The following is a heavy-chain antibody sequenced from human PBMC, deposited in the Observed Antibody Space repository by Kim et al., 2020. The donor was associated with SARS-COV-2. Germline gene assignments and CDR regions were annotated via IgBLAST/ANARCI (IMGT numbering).Heavy chain of an antibody. Sequence: PSLKRRVTISVDTSKNQFSLKLSSVTAADTAVYYCARDMVRGSRYGMDVWGQGTTVTVSS. J-gene: IGHJ6*02. V-gene: IGHV4-59*01. CDR3: ARDMVRGSRYGMDV. D-gene: IGHD3-10*01.